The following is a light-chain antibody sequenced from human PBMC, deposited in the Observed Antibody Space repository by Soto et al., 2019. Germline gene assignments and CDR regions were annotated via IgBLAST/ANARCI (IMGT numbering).Light chain of an antibody. CDR1: SSNIGNNY. J-gene: IGLJ1*01. V-gene: IGLV1-51*01. CDR2: GND. Sequence: QSVLTQPPSVSAAPGQKVIVSCSGSSSNIGNNYVSWYQHLPGTAPKLLIYGNDSRPSGIPDRFSGSKSGTSATLGITGLQTGDEADYYCGTWDSSLNVFVFGTGTKLTVL. CDR3: GTWDSSLNVFV.